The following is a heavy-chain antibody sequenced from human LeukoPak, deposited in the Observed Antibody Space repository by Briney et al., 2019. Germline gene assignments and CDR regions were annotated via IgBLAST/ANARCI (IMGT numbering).Heavy chain of an antibody. CDR3: ARGRVYYDFWSGYSGFDY. J-gene: IGHJ4*02. CDR1: GYTFTGYY. D-gene: IGHD3-3*01. Sequence: ASVKVSCKASGYTFTGYYMYWVRQAPGQGLEWMGFINPNTGGTIYAQKFQARVTMTRDTSISTAYMELRGLISDDTAVYYCARGRVYYDFWSGYSGFDYWGQGTLVTVSS. V-gene: IGHV1-2*02. CDR2: INPNTGGT.